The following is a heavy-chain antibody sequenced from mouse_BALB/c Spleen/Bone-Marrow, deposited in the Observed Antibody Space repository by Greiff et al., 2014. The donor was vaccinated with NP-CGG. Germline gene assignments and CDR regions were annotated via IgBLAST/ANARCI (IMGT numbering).Heavy chain of an antibody. CDR2: IYPYNGGT. Sequence: VQLQQSGPELVKPGASVKISCKASGYTFTDYNMHWVKQSHGKSLEWIGYIYPYNGGTGYNQKFKSKATLTVDNSSSTAYMELRSLTSEDSAAYYCAITTLYAMDYWGQGTSVTVSS. J-gene: IGHJ4*01. CDR1: GYTFTDYN. V-gene: IGHV1S29*02. CDR3: AITTLYAMDY. D-gene: IGHD2-12*01.